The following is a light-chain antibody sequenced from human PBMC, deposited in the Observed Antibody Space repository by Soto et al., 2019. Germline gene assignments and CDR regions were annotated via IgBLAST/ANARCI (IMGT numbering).Light chain of an antibody. V-gene: IGKV3-15*01. CDR1: QSVSYN. CDR2: GPS. CDR3: QQYNNWPRT. J-gene: IGKJ1*01. Sequence: EIVMTQSPATLSVSPGERATLSCRASQSVSYNLAWYQHKPGQAPRLLIYGPSTRATGIPARFSGSGSGTEFTLTISGLQSEDFALYYCQQYNNWPRTFGQGTKVDNK.